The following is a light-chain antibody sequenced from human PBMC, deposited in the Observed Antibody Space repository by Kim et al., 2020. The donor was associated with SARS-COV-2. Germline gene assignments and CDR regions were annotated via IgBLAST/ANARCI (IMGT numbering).Light chain of an antibody. V-gene: IGKV4-1*01. CDR2: WAS. Sequence: TINCKSSQSVLYSSNNKNYLAWYQQKPGQPPKLLIYWASTRESGVPDRFSGSGSGTDFTLTISSLQAEDVAVYYCQQYYSTPTWTFGQGTKVEIK. CDR3: QQYYSTPTWT. J-gene: IGKJ1*01. CDR1: QSVLYSSNNKNY.